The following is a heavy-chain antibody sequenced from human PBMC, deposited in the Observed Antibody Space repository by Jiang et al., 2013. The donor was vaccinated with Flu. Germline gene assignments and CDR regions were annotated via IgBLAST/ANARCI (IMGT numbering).Heavy chain of an antibody. Sequence: GSGLVKPSQTLSLTCTVSGASVSSTTYFWSWIRQPPGKGLEWVGYIYFSGRTLYNPSLKNRVTISVDTSKNQFSLELSSVTAADTAVYYCARDGGTIFAWDFWGQGSLVTVSS. CDR2: IYFSGRT. CDR1: GASVSSTTYF. J-gene: IGHJ4*02. D-gene: IGHD3-3*01. CDR3: ARDGGTIFAWDF. V-gene: IGHV4-30-4*01.